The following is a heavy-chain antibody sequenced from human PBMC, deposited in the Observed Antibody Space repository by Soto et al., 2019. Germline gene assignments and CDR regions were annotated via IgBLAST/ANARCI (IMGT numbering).Heavy chain of an antibody. D-gene: IGHD2-2*01. V-gene: IGHV1-69*08. J-gene: IGHJ4*02. CDR2: IIPILGIA. CDR3: ARDIVVVPAATSRTPNDY. CDR1: GGTFSSYT. Sequence: QVQLVQSGAEVKKPGSSVKVSCKASGGTFSSYTISWVRQAPGQGLEWMGRIIPILGIANYAQKFQGRVTITADKSTSTAYMELSSLRSEDTAVSYCARDIVVVPAATSRTPNDYWGQGTLVTVSS.